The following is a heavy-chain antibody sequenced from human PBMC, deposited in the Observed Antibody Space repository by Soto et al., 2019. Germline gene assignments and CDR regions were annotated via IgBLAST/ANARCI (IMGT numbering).Heavy chain of an antibody. CDR1: GGSVSSGSYY. CDR3: ARDRYSSGWYYYGMDV. D-gene: IGHD6-19*01. CDR2: IYYSGST. V-gene: IGHV4-61*01. Sequence: QVQLQESGPGLVKPSETLSLTCTVSGGSVSSGSYYWSWIRQPPGKGLEWIGYIYYSGSTNYNPSLKSRVTISVDTSKNQFSLKLSSVTAADTAVYYCARDRYSSGWYYYGMDVWGQGTTVTVSS. J-gene: IGHJ6*02.